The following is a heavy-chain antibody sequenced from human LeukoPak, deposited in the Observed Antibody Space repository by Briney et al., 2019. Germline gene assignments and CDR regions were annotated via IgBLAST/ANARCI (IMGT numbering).Heavy chain of an antibody. D-gene: IGHD3-3*01. V-gene: IGHV3-11*04. CDR3: ARWDYDFWSGYYSGDAFDI. CDR1: GFTFSDYY. CDR2: ISSSGSTI. Sequence: KTGGSLRLSCAASGFTFSDYYMSWIRQAPGKGLEWVSYISSSGSTIYYADSVKGRFTISRDNAKNSLYLQMNSLRAEDTAVYYCARWDYDFWSGYYSGDAFDIWGQGTMVTVSS. J-gene: IGHJ3*02.